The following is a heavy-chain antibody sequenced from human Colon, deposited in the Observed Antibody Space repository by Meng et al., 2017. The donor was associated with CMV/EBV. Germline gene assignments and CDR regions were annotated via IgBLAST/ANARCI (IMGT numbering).Heavy chain of an antibody. CDR2: ISWNGGSI. D-gene: IGHD5-24*01. CDR1: GFTFNNYA. J-gene: IGHJ4*02. Sequence: LSCAASGFTFNNYAMYWVRQTPGKGLEWVSGISWNGGSIGYGDSVKGRFTISRDNAKNSLYLQMNSLRPEDTGFYYCAKGANEMENWGQGTLVTVSS. V-gene: IGHV3-9*01. CDR3: AKGANEMEN.